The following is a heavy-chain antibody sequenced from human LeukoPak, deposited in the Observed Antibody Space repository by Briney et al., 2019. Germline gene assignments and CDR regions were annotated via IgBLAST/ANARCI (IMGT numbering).Heavy chain of an antibody. V-gene: IGHV4-30-4*08. Sequence: SETLSLTCTVSGGSIRSANHFWSWVRQSPGEGLEWIGYIHYDGRAHYNPSLKSRVSMSLDMSKNQFSLSLSSVTAADTAIYYCAREVITPGDSDGFDLWGQGTMVSVSS. D-gene: IGHD2-2*01. CDR1: GGSIRSANHF. CDR3: AREVITPGDSDGFDL. CDR2: IHYDGRA. J-gene: IGHJ3*01.